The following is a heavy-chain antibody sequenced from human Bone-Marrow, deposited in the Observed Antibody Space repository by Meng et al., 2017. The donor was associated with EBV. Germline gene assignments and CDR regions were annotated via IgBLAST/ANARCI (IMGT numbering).Heavy chain of an antibody. CDR2: INHSGST. V-gene: IGHV4-34*01. D-gene: IGHD1-26*01. Sequence: QGHLPQWGGGRLRPWAPLTRTCAVYGGSFSGYYWSWIRQPPGKGLEWIGEINHSGSTNYNPSLKSRVTISVDTSKNQFSLKLSSVTAADTAVYYCVASGSYRGPFDYWGQGALVTVAS. CDR3: VASGSYRGPFDY. J-gene: IGHJ4*02. CDR1: GGSFSGYY.